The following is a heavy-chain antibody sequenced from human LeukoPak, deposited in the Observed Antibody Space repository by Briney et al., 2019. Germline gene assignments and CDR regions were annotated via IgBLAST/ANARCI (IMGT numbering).Heavy chain of an antibody. CDR3: ARFSVGGTYYPNY. V-gene: IGHV5-51*01. Sequence: GEALKISCQGSGYSFTSSWIGWVRQMPGKGLEWMGIIYPGDSDTRYSPSFQGQVTISADKSISTAYLQWSSLKASDTAMYYCARFSVGGTYYPNYWGQGTLVSVSS. CDR1: GYSFTSSW. J-gene: IGHJ4*02. CDR2: IYPGDSDT. D-gene: IGHD1-26*01.